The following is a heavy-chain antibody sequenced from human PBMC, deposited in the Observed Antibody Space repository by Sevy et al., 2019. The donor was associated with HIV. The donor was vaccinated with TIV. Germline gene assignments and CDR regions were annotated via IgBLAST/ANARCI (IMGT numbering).Heavy chain of an antibody. D-gene: IGHD3-22*01. CDR3: VKDTSSGSYYGAYDV. Sequence: SLRLSCGASGFTFDDYAMHWVRQAPGKGLEWVSGINWNSGSIVYVDSVKGRFTISRDNTKNSLFLQMNSLRPEDTALYYCVKDTSSGSYYGAYDVWGQGTMVTVSS. CDR2: INWNSGSI. V-gene: IGHV3-9*01. CDR1: GFTFDDYA. J-gene: IGHJ3*01.